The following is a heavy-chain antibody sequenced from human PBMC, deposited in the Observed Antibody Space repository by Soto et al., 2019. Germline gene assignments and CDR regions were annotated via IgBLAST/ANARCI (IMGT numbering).Heavy chain of an antibody. D-gene: IGHD6-19*01. CDR1: GGSVSSGSYY. Sequence: QVQLQESGPGLVKPSETLSLTCTVSGGSVSSGSYYWSWIRQPPGKGLEWIGYMYNSGSTNYNPSLKSRVIISVDTSKNQFSLKLSSVTAADTAVYYCARVSSGWHYFDYWGQGTLVTVSS. J-gene: IGHJ4*02. CDR3: ARVSSGWHYFDY. V-gene: IGHV4-61*01. CDR2: MYNSGST.